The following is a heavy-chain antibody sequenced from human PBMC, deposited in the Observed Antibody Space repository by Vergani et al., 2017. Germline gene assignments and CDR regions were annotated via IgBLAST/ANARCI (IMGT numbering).Heavy chain of an antibody. CDR3: ARDRYYLGSGSYSYGMDV. CDR1: GFTFSSYS. V-gene: IGHV3-21*01. D-gene: IGHD3-10*01. J-gene: IGHJ6*02. CDR2: ISSSSSYI. Sequence: EVQLVESGGGLVKRGGSLRLSCAASGFTFSSYSMNWVRQAPGKGLEWVSSISSSSSYIHYSDSLKGRFTISRDNAKSSLYLQMNSLRAEDTGVYYCARDRYYLGSGSYSYGMDVWGQGTTVTVSS.